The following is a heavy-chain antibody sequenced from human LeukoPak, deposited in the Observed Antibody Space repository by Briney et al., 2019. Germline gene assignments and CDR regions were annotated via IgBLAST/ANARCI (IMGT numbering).Heavy chain of an antibody. Sequence: ASVKVSCKASGGSGGTFSSYAISWVRQAPGQGLEWMGGIIPIFGTANYAQKFQGRVTIIADESTSTAYMEQGSLRSEDTAVYYCARDARTTAYYYYYMDVWGKGTTVTVSS. J-gene: IGHJ6*03. CDR2: IIPIFGTA. D-gene: IGHD1-7*01. V-gene: IGHV1-69*13. CDR3: ARDARTTAYYYYYMDV. CDR1: GGSGGTFSSYA.